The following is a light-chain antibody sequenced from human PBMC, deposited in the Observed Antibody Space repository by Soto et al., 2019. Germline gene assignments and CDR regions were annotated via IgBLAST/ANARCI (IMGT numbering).Light chain of an antibody. Sequence: DIQMTQSPSTLSASVGDRVTITCRASQSISSWLAWYQQKPGKAPKLLIYKASSLESGVPSRFSGSGSGIELTLSISRLHRDEMATYYCQQYNSYSPYTIGHGTQLEIK. V-gene: IGKV1-5*03. CDR1: QSISSW. J-gene: IGKJ2*01. CDR2: KAS. CDR3: QQYNSYSPYT.